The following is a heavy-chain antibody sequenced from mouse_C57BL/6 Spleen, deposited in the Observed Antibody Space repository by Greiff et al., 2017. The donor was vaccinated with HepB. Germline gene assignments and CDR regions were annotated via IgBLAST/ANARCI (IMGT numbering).Heavy chain of an antibody. D-gene: IGHD2-5*01. Sequence: QVQLQQPGAELVKPGASVKLSCKASGYTFTSYWRHGVKRRPGQGLEWIGMIHPNSGGTNYNEKFKSKATLTVDKSSSTAYMQLSSLTSEDSAVYYCAREGYYSNPFAYWGQGTLVTVSA. V-gene: IGHV1-64*01. CDR1: GYTFTSYW. CDR3: AREGYYSNPFAY. J-gene: IGHJ3*01. CDR2: IHPNSGGT.